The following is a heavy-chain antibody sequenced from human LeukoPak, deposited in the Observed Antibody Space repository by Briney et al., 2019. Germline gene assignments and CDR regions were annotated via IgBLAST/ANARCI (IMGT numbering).Heavy chain of an antibody. V-gene: IGHV3-21*01. CDR1: GFTFSSYS. CDR2: ISSSSSYI. CDR3: ARDDDWNYEDS. D-gene: IGHD1-7*01. J-gene: IGHJ4*02. Sequence: GGSLRLSCAASGFTFSSYSMNWVRQAPGKGLEWVSSISSSSSYIYYADSVKGRFTISRDNAKNSLYLQMNSLRAEDTAIYFCARDDDWNYEDSWGQGTLVTVSS.